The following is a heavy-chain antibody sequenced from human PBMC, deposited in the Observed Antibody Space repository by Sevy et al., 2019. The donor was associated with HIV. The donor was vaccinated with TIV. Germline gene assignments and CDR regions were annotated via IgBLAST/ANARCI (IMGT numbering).Heavy chain of an antibody. D-gene: IGHD2-8*01. J-gene: IGHJ4*02. V-gene: IGHV3-23*01. CDR2: LSFGCGKI. Sequence: GGSLRLSCAASGFAFHEYSMSWIRQAPGKGLEWVATLSFGCGKINYADSVKGRFTISRVNSKNSFYLQMDNVRVEDTALYYCAREGCSRPHDYWGQGTRVTVSS. CDR1: GFAFHEYS. CDR3: AREGCSRPHDY.